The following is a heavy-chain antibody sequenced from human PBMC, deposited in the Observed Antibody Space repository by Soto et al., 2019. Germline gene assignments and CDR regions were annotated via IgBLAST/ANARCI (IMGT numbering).Heavy chain of an antibody. CDR3: AIVYYNILTGRGYYFDY. V-gene: IGHV4-31*03. CDR2: IHYSGST. CDR1: GGSINSGGNY. Sequence: SETLSLTCTVSGGSINSGGNYWTWIRQHPGKGLEFVGYIHYSGSTYYNPSLKSRISISVDTSKNQFSLKLSSVTAADTAVYYFAIVYYNILTGRGYYFDYRGQGTLVTVSS. D-gene: IGHD3-9*01. J-gene: IGHJ4*02.